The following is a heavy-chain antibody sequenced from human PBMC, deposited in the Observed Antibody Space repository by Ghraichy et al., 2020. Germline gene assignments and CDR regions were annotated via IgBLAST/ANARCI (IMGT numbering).Heavy chain of an antibody. CDR3: ARPSNTPGDSLTGYTTYYFDS. J-gene: IGHJ4*02. V-gene: IGHV4-39*01. Sequence: SQTLSLTCTVSGGSVSSSSYYWGWIRQPPGKGLEWIGNIYYSGSTYYNPSLQSRVTISLDTSKNQFSLMLSSVTAAATAVYYCARPSNTPGDSLTGYTTYYFDSWGQGILVTVSS. D-gene: IGHD3-9*01. CDR2: IYYSGST. CDR1: GGSVSSSSYY.